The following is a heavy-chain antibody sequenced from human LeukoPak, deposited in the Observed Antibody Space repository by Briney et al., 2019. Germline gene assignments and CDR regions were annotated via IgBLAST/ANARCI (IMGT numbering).Heavy chain of an antibody. CDR3: TRSGLTGMRTYPRTPSYYYGKDV. CDR2: ITYNGVT. Sequence: PSETLSLTCTVHGGFSGYHWSWIRQSPGKGLEWIGEITYNGVTNYNPSLKATISVDTSKSLFSLKLSSVTAADTAVYFCTRSGLTGMRTYPRTPSYYYGKDVWGQGTAVTVSS. D-gene: IGHD2-2*02. CDR1: GGFSGYH. V-gene: IGHV4-34*01. J-gene: IGHJ6*02.